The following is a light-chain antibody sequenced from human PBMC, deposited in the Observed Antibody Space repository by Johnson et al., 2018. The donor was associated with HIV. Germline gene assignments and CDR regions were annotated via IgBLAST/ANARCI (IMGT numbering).Light chain of an antibody. CDR3: GTWDSSLSAHYV. V-gene: IGLV1-51*02. Sequence: QSVLTQPPSVSAAPGQKVTISCSGSSSNTGNNYVSWYQQLPGTAPKLLIYENNKRPSGIPDRFSASKSGTSATLAITGLQTGDEADYYCGTWDSSLSAHYVYGPGTKVTVL. J-gene: IGLJ1*01. CDR1: SSNTGNNY. CDR2: ENN.